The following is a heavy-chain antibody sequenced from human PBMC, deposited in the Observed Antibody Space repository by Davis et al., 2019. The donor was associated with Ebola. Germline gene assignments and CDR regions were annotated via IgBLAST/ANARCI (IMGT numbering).Heavy chain of an antibody. J-gene: IGHJ4*02. V-gene: IGHV1-2*04. CDR1: GYTLSGHY. CDR3: ARVDCTGTCLFEY. CDR2: FNPNSGGT. D-gene: IGHD2-8*02. Sequence: ASVKVSCKASGYTLSGHYLHWVRQAPGQGLEWMGTFNPNSGGTNYAEKFQGWVTLTGDTSINTAYLELNSLKSDDTAVYYCARVDCTGTCLFEYWGQGTLVTVSS.